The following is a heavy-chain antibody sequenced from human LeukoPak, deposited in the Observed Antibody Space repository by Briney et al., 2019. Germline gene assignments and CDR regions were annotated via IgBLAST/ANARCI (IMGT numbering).Heavy chain of an antibody. J-gene: IGHJ4*02. V-gene: IGHV1-2*02. Sequence: ASVKVSCKASGYTFTGYYMHWVRQAPGQGREWMGWINPNSGGTNSAQKFRGRVTMTRDTSISTAYMELSSLRSEDTAVYYCARRSDDYDSSAYYHWGQGTLVTVSS. CDR2: INPNSGGT. CDR1: GYTFTGYY. D-gene: IGHD3-22*01. CDR3: ARRSDDYDSSAYYH.